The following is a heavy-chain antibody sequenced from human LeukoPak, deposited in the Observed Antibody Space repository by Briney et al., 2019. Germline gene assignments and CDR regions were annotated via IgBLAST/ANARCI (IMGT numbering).Heavy chain of an antibody. CDR2: ISYDGSNK. CDR3: AKDRDWYYFDY. D-gene: IGHD5-24*01. CDR1: GFTFSNAW. V-gene: IGHV3-30*18. J-gene: IGHJ4*02. Sequence: GGSLRLSCAASGFTFSNAWMSWVRQPPGKGLEWVAVISYDGSNKYYADSVKGRFTISRDNSKNTLYLQMNSLRAEDTAVYYCAKDRDWYYFDYWGQGTLVTVSS.